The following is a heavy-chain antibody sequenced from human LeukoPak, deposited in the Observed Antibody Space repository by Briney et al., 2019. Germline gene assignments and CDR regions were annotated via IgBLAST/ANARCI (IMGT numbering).Heavy chain of an antibody. D-gene: IGHD5-12*01. CDR1: EFTFSNFG. CDR2: IWYDGSHK. CDR3: ARYTPYSGYDYTIAVAGSCFDY. V-gene: IGHV3-33*01. Sequence: LTGRSLRLSCAASEFTFSNFGMHWVRQAPGKGLEWVAVIWYDGSHKYYADSVKGRFTISRDNSKDTLYLQMNSLRAEDTAVYYCARYTPYSGYDYTIAVAGSCFDYWGQGTLVTVSS. J-gene: IGHJ4*02.